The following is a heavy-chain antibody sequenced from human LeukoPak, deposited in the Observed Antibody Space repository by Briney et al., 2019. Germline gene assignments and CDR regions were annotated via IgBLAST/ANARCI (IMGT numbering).Heavy chain of an antibody. CDR3: ARDGVAGGFDY. CDR1: GGTISSQY. Sequence: SETLSLTCTVSGGTISSQYWSWIRQAPGKGLEWIGYIHYSGSTNHNSSLKSRVTISVDTSKNQYSLKLSSVTAADTAVYYCARDGVAGGFDYWGQGTLVTVSS. V-gene: IGHV4-59*11. J-gene: IGHJ4*02. CDR2: IHYSGST. D-gene: IGHD6-19*01.